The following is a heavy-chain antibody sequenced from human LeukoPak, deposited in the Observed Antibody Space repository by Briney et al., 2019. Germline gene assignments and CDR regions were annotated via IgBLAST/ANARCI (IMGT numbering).Heavy chain of an antibody. V-gene: IGHV3-23*01. J-gene: IGHJ4*02. CDR3: AKGPLLWD. CDR2: ISGSGGSP. D-gene: IGHD2/OR15-2a*01. Sequence: GGSLRLSCAAAGFTFSSSAMSWVRQAPGKGLEWVSSISGSGGSPFYADSVKGRFTISRDNSKNTLYLQMNSLRAEDTAVYYCAKGPLLWDWGQGTLVTVSS. CDR1: GFTFSSSA.